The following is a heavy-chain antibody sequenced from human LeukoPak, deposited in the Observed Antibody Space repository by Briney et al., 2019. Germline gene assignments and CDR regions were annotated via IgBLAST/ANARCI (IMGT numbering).Heavy chain of an antibody. CDR1: GGSISSYY. CDR3: ARVHKRFLEWLLSGPYYYYYMDV. CDR2: IYYSGST. J-gene: IGHJ6*03. V-gene: IGHV4-59*01. D-gene: IGHD3-3*01. Sequence: SETLSLTCTVSGGSISSYYWSWIRQPPGKGPEWIGYIYYSGSTNYNPSLKSRVTISVDTSKNQFSLKLSSVTAADTAVYYCARVHKRFLEWLLSGPYYYYYMDVWGKGTTVTVPS.